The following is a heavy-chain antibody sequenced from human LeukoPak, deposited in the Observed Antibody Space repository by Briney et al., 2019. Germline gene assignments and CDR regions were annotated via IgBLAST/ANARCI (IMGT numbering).Heavy chain of an antibody. CDR2: ISSGSGTI. CDR1: GFTFSSYW. J-gene: IGHJ3*02. D-gene: IGHD6-13*01. Sequence: GGSLRLSCAASGFTFSSYWMSWVRQAPGKGLEWISYISSGSGTIYYADSVKGRFTIPRDNSKNTLYLQMNSLRAEDTAVYYCARVRQQLVANHAFDIWGQGTMVTVSS. V-gene: IGHV3-48*01. CDR3: ARVRQQLVANHAFDI.